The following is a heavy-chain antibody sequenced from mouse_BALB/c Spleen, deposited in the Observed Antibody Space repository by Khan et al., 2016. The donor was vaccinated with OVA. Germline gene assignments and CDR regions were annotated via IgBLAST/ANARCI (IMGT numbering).Heavy chain of an antibody. V-gene: IGHV5-17*02. J-gene: IGHJ2*01. CDR2: ISSGSSTI. CDR3: AKTGYDYFDY. Sequence: EVELVGSGGGLVQPGGSRKLSCAASGFTFSGFGMHWVRQAPEKGLEWVAYISSGSSTIYYADTVKGRFTISSDHPQNTLFLQMTRLRSEDTAMYFCAKTGYDYFDYWGQGTTLTVSS. D-gene: IGHD2-2*01. CDR1: GFTFSGFG.